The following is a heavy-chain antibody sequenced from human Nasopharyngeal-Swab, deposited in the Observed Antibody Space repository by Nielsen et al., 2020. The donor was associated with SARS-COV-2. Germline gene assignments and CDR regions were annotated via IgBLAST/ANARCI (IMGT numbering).Heavy chain of an antibody. D-gene: IGHD3-9*01. Sequence: SVKVSCKASGGTFSSYAISWVRQAPGQGLEWMGGIIPIFGTANYAQKLQGRVTMTTDTSTSTAYMELRSLRSDDTAVYYCARDAPYYDILTGYYPHFDYWGQGTLVTVSS. CDR3: ARDAPYYDILTGYYPHFDY. V-gene: IGHV1-69*05. CDR1: GGTFSSYA. CDR2: IIPIFGTA. J-gene: IGHJ4*02.